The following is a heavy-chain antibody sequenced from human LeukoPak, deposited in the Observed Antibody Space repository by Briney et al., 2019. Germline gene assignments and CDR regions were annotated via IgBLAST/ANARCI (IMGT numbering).Heavy chain of an antibody. D-gene: IGHD3-10*01. CDR1: GGSFSGYY. J-gene: IGHJ4*02. CDR3: AVRSGSYYRS. CDR2: INHSGST. V-gene: IGHV4-34*01. Sequence: PSETLSLTCAVYGGSFSGYYWSWIRQPPGKGLEWIGEINHSGSTNYNPSLKSRVTISVDTSKNQFSLKLSSVTAADTAVYYRAVRSGSYYRSWGQGTLVTVSS.